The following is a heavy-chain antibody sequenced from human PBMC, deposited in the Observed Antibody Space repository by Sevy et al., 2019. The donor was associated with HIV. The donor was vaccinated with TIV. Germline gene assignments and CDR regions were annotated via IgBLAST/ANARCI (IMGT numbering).Heavy chain of an antibody. CDR3: ARAFRAVAGSYYFDY. CDR2: FYYSEST. CDR1: GGSISISSYY. V-gene: IGHV4-39*01. D-gene: IGHD6-19*01. J-gene: IGHJ4*02. Sequence: SETLSLTCTVSGGSISISSYYWGWMRQPSGKGLEWIGSFYYSESTYYNPSLKSRVTISVDTSKNQFSLKLSSVTAADTAVYYCARAFRAVAGSYYFDYWGQGTLVTVSS.